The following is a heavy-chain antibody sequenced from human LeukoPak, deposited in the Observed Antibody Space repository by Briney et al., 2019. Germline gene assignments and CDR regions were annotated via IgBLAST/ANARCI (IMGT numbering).Heavy chain of an antibody. Sequence: GGSLRLSCAASGFTFSSYGMHWVRQAPGKGLEWVAVISYDGSNKYYADSVKGRFTISRDNSKNALYLQMNSLRAEDTAVYYCARDIVSSGLRLGDAFDIWGQGTMVTVSS. CDR1: GFTFSSYG. D-gene: IGHD3-22*01. J-gene: IGHJ3*02. V-gene: IGHV3-30*03. CDR2: ISYDGSNK. CDR3: ARDIVSSGLRLGDAFDI.